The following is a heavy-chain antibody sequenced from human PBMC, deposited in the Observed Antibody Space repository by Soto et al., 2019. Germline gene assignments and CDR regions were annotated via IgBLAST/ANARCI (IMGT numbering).Heavy chain of an antibody. CDR2: INAGNGNT. V-gene: IGHV1-3*01. D-gene: IGHD2-21*02. Sequence: QVQLVQSGAEVKKPGASVKVSCKASGYTFTSYAMHWVRQAPGQRLEWMGWINAGNGNTKYSQKFQGRVTITRDTSASTAYMALSSLRSEDTAVYSCARSIVVVTAADYWGQGTLVTVSS. CDR1: GYTFTSYA. J-gene: IGHJ4*02. CDR3: ARSIVVVTAADY.